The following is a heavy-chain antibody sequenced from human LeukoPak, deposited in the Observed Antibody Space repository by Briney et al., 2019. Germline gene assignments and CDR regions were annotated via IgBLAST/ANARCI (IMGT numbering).Heavy chain of an antibody. J-gene: IGHJ4*02. CDR1: GFTFSSYG. CDR3: AKRAMEAFFDY. V-gene: IGHV3-30*18. Sequence: PGGSLRLSCAASGFTFSSYGVHWVRQAPGKGLEWVAVISYDGSNKYYADSVKGRFTISRDNSKNTLYLQMNSLRAEDTAVYYCAKRAMEAFFDYWGQGTLVTVSS. CDR2: ISYDGSNK. D-gene: IGHD5-18*01.